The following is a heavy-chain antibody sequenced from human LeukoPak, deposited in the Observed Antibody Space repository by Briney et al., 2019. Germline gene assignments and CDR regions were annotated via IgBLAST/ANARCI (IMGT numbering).Heavy chain of an antibody. V-gene: IGHV1-69*04. CDR2: IIPILGIA. CDR1: GGTFSSYA. CDR3: ARAARGGSLIAAAVTGYYYYGMDV. D-gene: IGHD6-13*01. J-gene: IGHJ6*02. Sequence: SVKVSCKASGGTFSSYAISWVRQAPGQGLEWMGRIIPILGIANYAQKFQGRVTITADKSTSTAYMELSSLRSEDTAVYYCARAARGGSLIAAAVTGYYYYGMDVWGQGTTVTVSS.